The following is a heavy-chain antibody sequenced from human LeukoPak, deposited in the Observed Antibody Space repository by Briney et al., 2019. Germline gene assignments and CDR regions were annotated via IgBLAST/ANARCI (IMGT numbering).Heavy chain of an antibody. V-gene: IGHV3-64D*06. J-gene: IGHJ5*02. D-gene: IGHD2-2*01. Sequence: PGGPLRLSCSASGFTFSSYTMHWVRQAPGKGLEYVSAISSNGGSTYYADSVKGRFTISRDNSKNTLYLQMSSLRAEDTAVYYCVKGRVPAAVWWFDPWGQGTLVTVSS. CDR1: GFTFSSYT. CDR2: ISSNGGST. CDR3: VKGRVPAAVWWFDP.